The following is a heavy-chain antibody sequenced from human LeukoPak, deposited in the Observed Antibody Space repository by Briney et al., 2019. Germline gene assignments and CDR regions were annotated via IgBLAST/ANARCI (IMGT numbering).Heavy chain of an antibody. D-gene: IGHD2-15*01. J-gene: IGHJ5*02. CDR2: IYTSGST. CDR1: GGSISSGSYY. CDR3: ARDWADCSGGSCYHNWFDP. V-gene: IGHV4-61*02. Sequence: SQTLSLTCTVSGGSISSGSYYWSWIRQPAGKGLEWIGRIYTSGSTNYNPSLKSRLTISLAPSKTQFSLKLSSVTAADTAVYYCARDWADCSGGSCYHNWFDPWGQGTLVTVPS.